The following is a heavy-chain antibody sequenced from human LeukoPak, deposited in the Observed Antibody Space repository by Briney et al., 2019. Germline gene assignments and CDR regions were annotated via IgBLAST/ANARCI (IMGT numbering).Heavy chain of an antibody. CDR3: GSNDCSGGSCYAY. D-gene: IGHD2-15*01. J-gene: IGHJ4*02. CDR2: IIPILGIA. V-gene: IGHV1-69*04. CDR1: GGTFSSYA. Sequence: SVKVSCKASGGTFSSYAISWVRQAPGQGLEWMGRIIPILGIANYAQKFQGRVTITADKSTSTAYMELSSLRSEDTAVYYCGSNDCSGGSCYAYWGQGTLVTVSS.